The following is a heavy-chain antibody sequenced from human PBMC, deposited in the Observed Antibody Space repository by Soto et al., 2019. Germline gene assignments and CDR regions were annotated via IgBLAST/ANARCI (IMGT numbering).Heavy chain of an antibody. CDR1: GFTFSSYS. J-gene: IGHJ4*02. Sequence: PGGTLRLSCAASGFTFSSYSMNWVRQAPGEGLEWVSYISSSSSTIYYADSVKGRFTISRDNAKNSLYLQMNSLRDEDTAVYYCLGFVVVTAIIGYWGQGTLVTVSS. CDR3: LGFVVVTAIIGY. D-gene: IGHD2-21*02. CDR2: ISSSSSTI. V-gene: IGHV3-48*02.